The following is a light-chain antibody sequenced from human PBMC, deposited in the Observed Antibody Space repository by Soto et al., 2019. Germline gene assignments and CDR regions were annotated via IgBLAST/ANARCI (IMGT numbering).Light chain of an antibody. CDR1: QSVSTY. CDR3: QQSYSTPCA. V-gene: IGKV1-39*01. Sequence: DIQMTQSPSSLSASVGDSVTITCRASQSVSTYLNWYQQKPGKAPKLLVYAASTLERGVPSRFSGSGSGTDFALTIRSLQPEDFATYYGQQSYSTPCAFGPGTKVDIK. CDR2: AAS. J-gene: IGKJ3*01.